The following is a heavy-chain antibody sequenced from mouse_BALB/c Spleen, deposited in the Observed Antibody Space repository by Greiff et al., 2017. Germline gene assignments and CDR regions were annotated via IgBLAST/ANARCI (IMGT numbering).Heavy chain of an antibody. J-gene: IGHJ3*01. Sequence: EVMLVESGGGLVKPGGSLKLSCAASGFTFSSYTMSWVRQTPEKRLEWVATISSGGSYTYYPDSVKGRFTISRDNARNILYLQMSSLRSEDTAMYYCARGQNYYGSSYVAYWGQGTLVTVSA. D-gene: IGHD1-1*01. CDR3: ARGQNYYGSSYVAY. CDR2: ISSGGSYT. CDR1: GFTFSSYT. V-gene: IGHV5-9-1*01.